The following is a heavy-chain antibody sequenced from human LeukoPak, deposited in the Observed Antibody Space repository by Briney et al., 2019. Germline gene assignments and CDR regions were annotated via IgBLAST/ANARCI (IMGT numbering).Heavy chain of an antibody. D-gene: IGHD6-19*01. CDR1: GGSFSSYA. V-gene: IGHV1-69*05. J-gene: IGHJ4*02. Sequence: AASVKASCKASGGSFSSYAISWVRQAPGQGLEWMGRIIPIFGTANYAQKFQGRVTITTDESTSTAYMELSSLRSEDTAVYYCARDPLAVAGPFDYWGQGTLVTVSS. CDR3: ARDPLAVAGPFDY. CDR2: IIPIFGTA.